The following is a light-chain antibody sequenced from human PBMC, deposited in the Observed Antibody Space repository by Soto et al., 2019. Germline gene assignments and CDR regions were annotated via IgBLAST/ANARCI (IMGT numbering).Light chain of an antibody. J-gene: IGKJ4*01. V-gene: IGKV3-20*01. Sequence: EIVLTQSPDTLSLSPGERATLSCRASQSESSNSLAWYQQKPGQAPRFLIYDASSRATGIPDRFSGSGSGTDFTLTISRLEPEDFAVYYCQQYGSTPLTFGGGTKVDIK. CDR3: QQYGSTPLT. CDR1: QSESSNS. CDR2: DAS.